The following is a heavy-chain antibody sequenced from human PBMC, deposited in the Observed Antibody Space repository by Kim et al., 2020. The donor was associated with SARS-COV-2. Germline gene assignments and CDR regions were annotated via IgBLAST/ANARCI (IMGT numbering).Heavy chain of an antibody. D-gene: IGHD1-26*01. Sequence: DSVKGRFTISRDNSKNSLYLQMNSLRTEDTALYYCAKDIGVGATSIAFDIWGQGTMVTVSS. CDR3: AKDIGVGATSIAFDI. V-gene: IGHV3-43*01. J-gene: IGHJ3*02.